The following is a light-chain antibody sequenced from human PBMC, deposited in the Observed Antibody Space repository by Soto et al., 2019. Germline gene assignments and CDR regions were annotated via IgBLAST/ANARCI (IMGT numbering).Light chain of an antibody. CDR2: DAS. CDR1: QDISNY. V-gene: IGKV1-33*01. CDR3: QQYDNLTLT. Sequence: DIQRTQSPSSMSASVGDRVTITCQASQDISNYLNWYQQKPGKAPKLLIYDASNLETGVPSRFSGSGSGTDCTFTISSLQKEDSATYYCQQYDNLTLTFGQGTRLEI. J-gene: IGKJ5*01.